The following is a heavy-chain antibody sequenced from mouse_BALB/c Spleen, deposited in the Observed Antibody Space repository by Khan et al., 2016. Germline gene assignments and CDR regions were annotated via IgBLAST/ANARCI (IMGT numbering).Heavy chain of an antibody. CDR1: GYTFTDYY. D-gene: IGHD1-2*01. Sequence: QVQLQQSGTELPRPGASVKLSCKASGYTFTDYYLHWVMQRTGQGLEWIGEIFPGSGSTYYNEKFKGKASLTADTSSSTAYMQLSSLTSEDSAVYFCARSYYGYFAMDYWGRGASVTVSS. CDR3: ARSYYGYFAMDY. CDR2: IFPGSGST. V-gene: IGHV1-77*01. J-gene: IGHJ4*01.